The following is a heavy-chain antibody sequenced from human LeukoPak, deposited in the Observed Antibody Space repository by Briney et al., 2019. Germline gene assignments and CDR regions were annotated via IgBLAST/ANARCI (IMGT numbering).Heavy chain of an antibody. D-gene: IGHD3-16*01. CDR3: ARGRMMSGMDV. V-gene: IGHV6-1*01. Sequence: SQTLSLTCAISGDSFSRSSAYWNWFRQSPSRGLEWLGRTYYRSKWLNDYAASVKSRISVNPDTSKNHYSLQLNSVTPEDTAIYYCARGRMMSGMDVWSQGTTVTVSS. J-gene: IGHJ6*02. CDR1: GDSFSRSSAY. CDR2: TYYRSKWLN.